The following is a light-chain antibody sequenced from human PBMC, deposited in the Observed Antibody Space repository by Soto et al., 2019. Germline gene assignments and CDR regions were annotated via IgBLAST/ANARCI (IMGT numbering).Light chain of an antibody. J-gene: IGLJ1*01. CDR3: SSYTSSSTHWNYV. V-gene: IGLV2-14*01. CDR2: DVS. CDR1: SSDVGGYNY. Sequence: QSVLTQPASVSGSPGQSITISCTGTSSDVGGYNYVSWYQQHPGKAPKLMIYDVSNRPSGVSNRFSGYKSGNTASLTISGLQAEDEADYYCSSYTSSSTHWNYVFGTGTKVTVL.